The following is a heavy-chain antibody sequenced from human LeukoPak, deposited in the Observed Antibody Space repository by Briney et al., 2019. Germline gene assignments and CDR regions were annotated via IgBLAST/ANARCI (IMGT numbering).Heavy chain of an antibody. V-gene: IGHV1-24*01. Sequence: GPTEKLSCKVSGYTLTELSMHWVRQAPGKGLEWIRGFDPEDVETIYAQKFQGRVTMNEDTSTDTAYLELSSLRSEDTAVYYCATLAIVVVPAAIRGNGMDVWGQRTTVTVSS. D-gene: IGHD2-2*02. CDR2: FDPEDVET. CDR3: ATLAIVVVPAAIRGNGMDV. CDR1: GYTLTELS. J-gene: IGHJ6*02.